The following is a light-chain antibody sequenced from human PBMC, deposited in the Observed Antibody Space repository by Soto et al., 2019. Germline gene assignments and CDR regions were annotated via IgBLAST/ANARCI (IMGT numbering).Light chain of an antibody. V-gene: IGKV4-1*01. CDR1: QSVLSSSNNKNY. CDR3: QQSYGAPFA. Sequence: IVMTQSPDSLAVSLGERATINCKSSQSVLSSSNNKNYLAWYQQKPGQPPKLLIYWASTRESGVPDRFSGSGSGTDFALTISSLQAEDVAVYYCQQSYGAPFAFGPGTKVDIK. J-gene: IGKJ3*01. CDR2: WAS.